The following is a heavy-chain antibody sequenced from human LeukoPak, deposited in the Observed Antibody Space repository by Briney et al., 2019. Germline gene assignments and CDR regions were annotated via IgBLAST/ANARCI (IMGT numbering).Heavy chain of an antibody. V-gene: IGHV4-59*01. CDR2: IYYSGST. CDR3: ARDAGCSGGSCYSALDY. D-gene: IGHD2-15*01. J-gene: IGHJ4*02. CDR1: GGSISSYY. Sequence: PSETLSLTCTVSGGSISSYYWSWIRQPPGKGPEWIGYIYYSGSTNYNPSLKSRVTISVDTSKNQFSLKLSSVTAADTAVYYCARDAGCSGGSCYSALDYWGQGTLVTVSS.